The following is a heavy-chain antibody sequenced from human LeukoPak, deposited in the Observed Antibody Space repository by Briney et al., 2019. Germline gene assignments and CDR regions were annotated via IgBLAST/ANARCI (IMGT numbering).Heavy chain of an antibody. V-gene: IGHV4-34*01. CDR1: GGSFSGYY. CDR3: ATVVPAAPGWFDP. Sequence: SETLSLTCAVYGGSFSGYYWSWIRQPPGKGLEWIGEINHSGSTNYNPSLKSRVTISVDTSKNQFSLKLSSVTAADTAVYYCATVVPAAPGWFDPWGQGTLVTVSS. J-gene: IGHJ5*02. CDR2: INHSGST. D-gene: IGHD2-2*01.